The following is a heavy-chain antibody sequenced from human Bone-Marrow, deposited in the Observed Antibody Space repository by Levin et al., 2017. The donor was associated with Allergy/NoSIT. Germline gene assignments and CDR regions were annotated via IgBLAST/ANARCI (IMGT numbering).Heavy chain of an antibody. CDR2: AYYSGFT. V-gene: IGHV4-59*01. CDR3: ARGGGFLAYCGSDCYHYYFDS. CDR1: GGSISGYY. D-gene: IGHD2-21*02. Sequence: KTGGSLRLSCTVSGGSISGYYWSWIRHPPGKGLEWIGYAYYSGFTNYNPSLRSRVTTSVDTSKNQFSLRLSSVSAADTAVYYCARGGGFLAYCGSDCYHYYFDSWGQGTLVAVSS. J-gene: IGHJ4*02.